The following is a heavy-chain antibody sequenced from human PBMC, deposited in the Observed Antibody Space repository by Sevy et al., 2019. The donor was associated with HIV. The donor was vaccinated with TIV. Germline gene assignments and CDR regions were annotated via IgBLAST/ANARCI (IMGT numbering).Heavy chain of an antibody. D-gene: IGHD3-3*01. CDR2: IIPIFGTA. Sequence: ASVKVSCKASGGTFSSYAISWVRQAPGQGLEWMGGIIPIFGTASYAQKFQGRVTITADESTSTAYMELSSLRSEDTAVYYCARPDFWSGYYQDYYYYGMDVWGQGTTVTVSS. J-gene: IGHJ6*02. CDR1: GGTFSSYA. V-gene: IGHV1-69*13. CDR3: ARPDFWSGYYQDYYYYGMDV.